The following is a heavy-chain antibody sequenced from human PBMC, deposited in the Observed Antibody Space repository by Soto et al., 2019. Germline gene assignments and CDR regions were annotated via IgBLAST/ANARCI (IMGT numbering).Heavy chain of an antibody. Sequence: QVQLVQSGAEVKKPGSSVKVSCKASGGTFSSYAISWVRQAPGQGLEWMGGIIPIFGTANYAQKFQGRVTITADESTSTAYMELSSLRSEDTAVYYCARWYCSSTSCRAPIDWYFDLCGRGTLVTVSS. CDR2: IIPIFGTA. CDR1: GGTFSSYA. J-gene: IGHJ2*01. V-gene: IGHV1-69*01. D-gene: IGHD2-2*01. CDR3: ARWYCSSTSCRAPIDWYFDL.